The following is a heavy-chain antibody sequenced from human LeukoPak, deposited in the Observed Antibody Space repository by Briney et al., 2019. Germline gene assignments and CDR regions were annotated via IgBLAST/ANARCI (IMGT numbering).Heavy chain of an antibody. CDR1: GYTFTGYY. Sequence: ASVKVSCKASGYTFTGYYMHWVRQAPGQGLEWMGIINPSGGSTSYAQKFQGRVTMTRDTSTSTVYMELSSLRSEDTAVYYCARELKGIAVAGTGFDYWGQGTLVTVSS. CDR2: INPSGGST. CDR3: ARELKGIAVAGTGFDY. V-gene: IGHV1-46*01. D-gene: IGHD6-19*01. J-gene: IGHJ4*02.